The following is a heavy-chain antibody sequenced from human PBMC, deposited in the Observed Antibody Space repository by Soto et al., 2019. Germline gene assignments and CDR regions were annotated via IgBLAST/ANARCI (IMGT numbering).Heavy chain of an antibody. CDR3: ARSVFP. V-gene: IGHV4-39*07. J-gene: IGHJ5*02. CDR2: IYYSGST. CDR1: GGSTISSGYY. Sequence: SETLSLTCTVSGGSTISSGYYWGWIRQPPGKGLEWIGTIYYSGSTYYNPSLKSRVTISVDTSKNQFSLKLRSVTAADTAVHYCARSVFPWGQGTLVTVSS.